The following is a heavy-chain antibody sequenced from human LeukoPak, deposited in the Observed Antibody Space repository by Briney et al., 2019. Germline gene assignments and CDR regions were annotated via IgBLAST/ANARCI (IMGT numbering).Heavy chain of an antibody. D-gene: IGHD2-15*01. CDR2: INHSGST. Sequence: SETLSLTCAVYGGSFSDYYWSWIRQPPGKGLEWIGEINHSGSTNYNPSLKTRVTISADTSKNQFSLKLSSVTAADTAVYYCATGGSAGLISAFDIWGQGTMVTVSS. J-gene: IGHJ3*02. CDR3: ATGGSAGLISAFDI. CDR1: GGSFSDYY. V-gene: IGHV4-34*01.